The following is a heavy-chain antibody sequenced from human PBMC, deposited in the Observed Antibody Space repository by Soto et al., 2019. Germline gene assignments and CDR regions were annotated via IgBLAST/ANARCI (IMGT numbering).Heavy chain of an antibody. V-gene: IGHV1-3*01. D-gene: IGHD2-2*01. CDR2: IDAGSGNT. CDR1: GFTFTSSA. Sequence: ASVKVSCKASGFTFTSSAMHWVRQARGQRLEWIGWIDAGSGNTNYSQKFQDRVTITRDTSASTAYMELSSLRSEDTAVYYCARAVPAATKQFDYWGQGTLVTVSS. CDR3: ARAVPAATKQFDY. J-gene: IGHJ4*02.